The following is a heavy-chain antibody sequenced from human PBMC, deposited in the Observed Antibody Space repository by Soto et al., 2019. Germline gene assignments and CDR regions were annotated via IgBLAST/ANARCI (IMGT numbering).Heavy chain of an antibody. CDR3: ARDATVDYIWGSYHGDAFDI. CDR2: ISASGSYI. V-gene: IGHV3-21*01. Sequence: GGSLRLSCAASGFTFSSYTLNWVRQAPGKGLEWVSAISASGSYINYADSVKGRFTISRDNAKNSLSLQMNSLRAEETAVYYCARDATVDYIWGSYHGDAFDIWGQGTMVTVSS. J-gene: IGHJ3*02. CDR1: GFTFSSYT. D-gene: IGHD3-16*02.